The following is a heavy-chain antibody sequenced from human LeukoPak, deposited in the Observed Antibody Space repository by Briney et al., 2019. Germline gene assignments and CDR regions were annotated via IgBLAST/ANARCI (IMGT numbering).Heavy chain of an antibody. J-gene: IGHJ4*02. Sequence: GGSLRLSCAASGFTFSSYAMSWVRLAPGKGLEWVSLISGSGGSTYYADSVQGRFTISRDNSKNTLYLQMNRLRVEDTALYYCVRSLDYWGQGTLVTVSS. V-gene: IGHV3-23*01. CDR3: VRSLDY. CDR1: GFTFSSYA. CDR2: ISGSGGST.